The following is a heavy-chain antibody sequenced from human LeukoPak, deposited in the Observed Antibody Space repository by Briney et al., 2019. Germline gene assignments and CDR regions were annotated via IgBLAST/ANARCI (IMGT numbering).Heavy chain of an antibody. CDR3: ARTIFGVGGTDP. D-gene: IGHD3-3*01. V-gene: IGHV4-34*01. J-gene: IGHJ5*02. Sequence: PSETLSLTCAVYGGSFSGYYWSWIRQPPGKGLEWIGEINHSGSTNYNPSLKSRVTISVDTSKNQSSLKLSSVTAAVTAVYYWARTIFGVGGTDPWGQGTLVTVSS. CDR1: GGSFSGYY. CDR2: INHSGST.